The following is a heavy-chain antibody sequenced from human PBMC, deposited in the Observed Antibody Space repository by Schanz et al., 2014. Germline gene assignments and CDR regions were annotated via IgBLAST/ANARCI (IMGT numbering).Heavy chain of an antibody. CDR1: GFTFSNYG. CDR3: AKDSRGSSFDMDV. CDR2: IDRDGGHT. J-gene: IGHJ6*02. D-gene: IGHD1-26*01. V-gene: IGHV3-43*02. Sequence: EVQLVESGGGLVKPGGSLRLSCAASGFTFSNYGMHWVRQAPGKGLEWVSLIDRDGGHTYYADSVKGRFTISRDNSKNSLYLQMNSLRTEDTALYYCAKDSRGSSFDMDVWGQGTTVTVSS.